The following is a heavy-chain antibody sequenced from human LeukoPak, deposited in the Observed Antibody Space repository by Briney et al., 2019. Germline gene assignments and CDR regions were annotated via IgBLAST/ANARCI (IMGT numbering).Heavy chain of an antibody. Sequence: PSETLSLTCAVYGGSFSGYYWSWIRQPPGKGLEWIREINHSGSTNYNPSLKSRVTISVDTSKNQFSLKLSSVTAADTAVYYCARAAAGGDWFDPWGQGTLVTVSS. V-gene: IGHV4-34*01. CDR1: GGSFSGYY. J-gene: IGHJ5*02. CDR2: INHSGST. CDR3: ARAAAGGDWFDP. D-gene: IGHD6-13*01.